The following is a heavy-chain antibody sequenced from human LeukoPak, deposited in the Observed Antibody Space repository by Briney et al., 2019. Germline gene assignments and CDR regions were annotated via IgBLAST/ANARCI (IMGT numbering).Heavy chain of an antibody. CDR2: ISDSGNTI. CDR1: GFIFSSYS. J-gene: IGHJ4*02. Sequence: GGSLRLSCAASGFIFSSYSMNWVRQAPGKGVQWVSYISDSGNTIFYADSVKGRFTMSRDNAKNSLYLQMKSLRDEDTAVYFCARGSTRDGYWWGQGTLVTVSS. CDR3: ARGSTRDGYW. D-gene: IGHD5-24*01. V-gene: IGHV3-48*02.